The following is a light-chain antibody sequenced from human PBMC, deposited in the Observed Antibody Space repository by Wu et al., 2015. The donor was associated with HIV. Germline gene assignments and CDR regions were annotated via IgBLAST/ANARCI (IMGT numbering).Light chain of an antibody. J-gene: IGKJ1*01. Sequence: EIVLTQSPGTLSLSPGERATLSCRASQSVSSSYLAWYQQKSGQAPRLLIYGASSRATGIPDRFSGSGSGTDFTLTISRLEPEDFAVYYCQLYGSSPWTFGQGTKVEIK. CDR1: QSVSSSY. CDR2: GAS. V-gene: IGKV3-20*01. CDR3: QLYGSSPWT.